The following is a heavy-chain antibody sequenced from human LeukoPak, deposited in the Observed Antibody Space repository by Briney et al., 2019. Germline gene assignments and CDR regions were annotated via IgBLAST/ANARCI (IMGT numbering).Heavy chain of an antibody. V-gene: IGHV4-59*01. J-gene: IGHJ6*02. CDR2: IYYSGTT. D-gene: IGHD4-17*01. Sequence: SETLSLTFTVSGGSISYYYWSWIRPSPGKGLEWIGYIYYSGTTNYKPSLKSRVTISVDTSKNQFSLQLRSVTAADTAVYYCAREDPQTTVPEGMDVWGQGTTVTVSS. CDR1: GGSISYYY. CDR3: AREDPQTTVPEGMDV.